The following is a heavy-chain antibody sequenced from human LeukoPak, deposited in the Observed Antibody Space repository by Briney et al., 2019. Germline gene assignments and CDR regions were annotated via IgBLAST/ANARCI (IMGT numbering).Heavy chain of an antibody. D-gene: IGHD2-15*01. CDR2: IGSSGSTI. CDR3: GRGGYCNGGTCYSLNAFDI. Sequence: PGGSLRLSCAATGFIFSSFEMNWVRQGPGKGLEWVSYIGSSGSTIYAGSVKGRFSISRDNAKNSLHLEMNSLRAEDTAVYYCGRGGYCNGGTCYSLNAFDIWGQGTMVTVSS. CDR1: GFIFSSFE. J-gene: IGHJ3*02. V-gene: IGHV3-48*03.